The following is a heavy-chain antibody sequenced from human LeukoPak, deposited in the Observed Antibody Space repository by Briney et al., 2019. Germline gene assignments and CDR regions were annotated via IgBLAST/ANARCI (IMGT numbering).Heavy chain of an antibody. V-gene: IGHV1-46*01. CDR1: GYTFSSYY. Sequence: ASVKVSCKASGYTFSSYYIHWVRQAPGQGLEWMGIINPRGSSVSYARNFQGRVTMTRDTSTSTVYMELSSLRSEDTAVYFCAKDDSRGYGKVDYWGQGTLVTVSS. D-gene: IGHD3-22*01. CDR2: INPRGSSV. J-gene: IGHJ4*02. CDR3: AKDDSRGYGKVDY.